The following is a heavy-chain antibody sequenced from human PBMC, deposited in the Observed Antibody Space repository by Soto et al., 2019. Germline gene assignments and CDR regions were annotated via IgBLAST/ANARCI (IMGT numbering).Heavy chain of an antibody. V-gene: IGHV4-31*03. CDR1: GGSISSGGYY. D-gene: IGHD2-15*01. J-gene: IGHJ6*02. CDR2: IYYSGST. CDR3: ARGPLGSSGPYDYDGMDV. Sequence: QVQLQESGPGLVKPSQTLSLTCTVSGGSISSGGYYWSWIRQHPGKGLEWIGYIYYSGSTYYNPSLKSRVTIAVDTSKNQFSLKLSSVTAADTAVYYCARGPLGSSGPYDYDGMDVWCQGTTVTVSS.